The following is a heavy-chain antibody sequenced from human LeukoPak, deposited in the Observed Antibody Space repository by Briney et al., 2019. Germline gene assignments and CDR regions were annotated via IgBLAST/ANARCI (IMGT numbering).Heavy chain of an antibody. CDR1: GYSFTSYW. CDR2: IYPGDSDT. J-gene: IGHJ6*03. V-gene: IGHV5-51*03. Sequence: GESLNISCKGSGYSFTSYWIGWVRQMPGKGLEWMGIIYPGDSDTRYSPSFQGQVTISADKSISTAYLQWSSLKASDTAMYYCARCRRVDYYYYYMDVWGKGTTVTVSS. D-gene: IGHD3-10*01. CDR3: ARCRRVDYYYYYMDV.